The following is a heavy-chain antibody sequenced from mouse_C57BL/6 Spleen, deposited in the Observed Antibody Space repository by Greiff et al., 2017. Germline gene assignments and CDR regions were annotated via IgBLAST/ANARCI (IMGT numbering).Heavy chain of an antibody. V-gene: IGHV1-53*01. J-gene: IGHJ2*01. CDR3: ARVTTVVDDDY. CDR1: GYTFTTYW. D-gene: IGHD1-1*01. Sequence: VQLKQPGTELVKPGASVKLSCKASGYTFTTYWMHWVKQRPGQALEWFGNINPSNGGTNYNEKFKSKARLTVDKSSSTAYMQLSGLTSEDYAVYYCARVTTVVDDDYWGQGTTLTGSS. CDR2: INPSNGGT.